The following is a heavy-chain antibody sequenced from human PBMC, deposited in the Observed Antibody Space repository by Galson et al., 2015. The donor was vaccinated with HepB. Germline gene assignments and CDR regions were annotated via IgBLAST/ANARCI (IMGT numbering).Heavy chain of an antibody. J-gene: IGHJ5*02. CDR3: ARDYYDSSGYYSAEGVDWFDP. CDR2: INPNSGGT. D-gene: IGHD3-22*01. V-gene: IGHV1-2*02. Sequence: SVKVSCKASGYTFTGYYMHWVRQAPGQGLEWMGWINPNSGGTNYAQKFQGRVTMTRDTSISTAYMELSRLRSDDTAVYYCARDYYDSSGYYSAEGVDWFDPWGQGTLVTVSS. CDR1: GYTFTGYY.